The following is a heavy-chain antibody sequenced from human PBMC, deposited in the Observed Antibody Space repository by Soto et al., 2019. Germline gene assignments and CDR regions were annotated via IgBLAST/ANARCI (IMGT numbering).Heavy chain of an antibody. D-gene: IGHD6-19*01. V-gene: IGHV1-18*01. J-gene: IGHJ4*02. CDR1: GYTFTSYV. Sequence: GASVKVSCKASGYTFTSYVISWVRQAPGQGLEWMGWISAYNGNTNYAQKLQGRVTITRDTSASTAYMELSSLRSEDTAVYYCARAVAVAADFXYWGQGTLVXVSS. CDR3: ARAVAVAADFXY. CDR2: ISAYNGNT.